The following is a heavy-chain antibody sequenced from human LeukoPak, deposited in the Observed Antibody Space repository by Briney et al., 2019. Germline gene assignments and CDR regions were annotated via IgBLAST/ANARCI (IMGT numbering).Heavy chain of an antibody. Sequence: SETLSLTCTVSGGSISSYYWSWIRQPPGKGLEWIGYIYYSGSTNYNSSLKSRVTISLDTSKNQFSLKLSSVTAADTAVYYCARDKGRSSGSYLNAYDIWGLGTMVTVS. V-gene: IGHV4-59*01. J-gene: IGHJ3*02. D-gene: IGHD1-26*01. CDR3: ARDKGRSSGSYLNAYDI. CDR1: GGSISSYY. CDR2: IYYSGST.